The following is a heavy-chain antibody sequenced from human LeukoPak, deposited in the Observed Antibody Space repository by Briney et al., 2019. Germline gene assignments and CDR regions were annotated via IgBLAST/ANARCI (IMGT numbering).Heavy chain of an antibody. D-gene: IGHD3-10*01. CDR1: GFTFSSYS. V-gene: IGHV3-21*01. J-gene: IGHJ4*02. CDR3: ARDRVSGSGSIDY. Sequence: PGGSLRLSCAASGFTFSSYSMNWVRQAPGKGLEWVSSISSSSNYIYYADSVKGRFTISRDNAKNSLYLQMNSLRVEDTAVYYCARDRVSGSGSIDYWGQGTLVTVSS. CDR2: ISSSSNYI.